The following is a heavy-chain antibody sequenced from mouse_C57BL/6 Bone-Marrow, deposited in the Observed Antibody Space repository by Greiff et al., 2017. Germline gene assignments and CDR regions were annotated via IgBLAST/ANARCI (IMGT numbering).Heavy chain of an antibody. CDR1: GYTFTSYW. J-gene: IGHJ2*01. CDR3: ARIYDGYQYYFDY. Sequence: QVQLQQSGAELVKPGASVKLSCKASGYTFTSYWMQWVKQRPGQGLEWIGEIDPSDSDTNYNQKFKGKATLTVDTSSSTAYMQLSSLTSEDSAVYDCARIYDGYQYYFDYGGQGTTLTVSS. V-gene: IGHV1-50*01. D-gene: IGHD2-3*01. CDR2: IDPSDSDT.